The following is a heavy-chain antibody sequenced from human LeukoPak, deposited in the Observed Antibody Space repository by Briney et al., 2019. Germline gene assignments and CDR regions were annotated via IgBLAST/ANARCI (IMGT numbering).Heavy chain of an antibody. CDR3: AKSGYHGSSGYN. D-gene: IGHD3-22*01. J-gene: IGHJ4*02. V-gene: IGHV3-30*18. CDR2: ISYDGSNK. CDR1: GFTFSSYA. Sequence: GGSLRLSCAASGFTFSSYAMSWVRRAPGKGLEWVAVISYDGSNKYYADSVKGRFTISRDNSKNTLYLQMNSLRAEDTAVYYCAKSGYHGSSGYNWGQGTLVTDSS.